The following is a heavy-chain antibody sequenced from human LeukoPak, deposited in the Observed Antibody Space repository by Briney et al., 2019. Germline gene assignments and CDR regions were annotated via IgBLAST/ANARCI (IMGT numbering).Heavy chain of an antibody. CDR2: IYSGGST. J-gene: IGHJ4*02. Sequence: PGGSLRLSCAASGFTVSSIYMSWVRQAPGKGLEWVSVIYSGGSTYYADSVKGRFTISRDNSKNTLYLQMNSLRAEDTAVYYCARAYSSGWYGDYWGQGTLVTVSS. V-gene: IGHV3-66*01. CDR3: ARAYSSGWYGDY. D-gene: IGHD6-19*01. CDR1: GFTVSSIY.